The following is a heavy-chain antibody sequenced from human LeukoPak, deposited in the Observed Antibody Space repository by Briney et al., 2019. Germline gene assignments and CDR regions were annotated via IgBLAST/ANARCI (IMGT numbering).Heavy chain of an antibody. CDR1: GGSFSGYY. CDR2: INHSGST. V-gene: IGHV4-34*01. J-gene: IGHJ4*02. CDR3: ARGRVGATTFDY. Sequence: PSETLSLTCAVYGGSFSGYYWSWIRQPPGKGLEWIGEINHSGSTNYNPSLKSRVTISVDTSKNQFSLKLSSVTAADTAVYYCARGRVGATTFDYWGREPWSPSPQ. D-gene: IGHD1-26*01.